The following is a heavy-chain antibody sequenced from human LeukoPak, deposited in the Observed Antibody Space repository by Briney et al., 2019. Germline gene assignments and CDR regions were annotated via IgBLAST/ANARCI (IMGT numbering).Heavy chain of an antibody. CDR2: IYPADSDT. V-gene: IGHV5-51*01. D-gene: IGHD4-11*01. Sequence: GESLKISCKGSEYRFTSYWIAWVRQMPGKGLEWMGIIYPADSDTRYSPSFQGQASISADKSINTAYLQWSSLKASDSAMYYCARLSVTNHFDYWGQGTLVSVSS. CDR3: ARLSVTNHFDY. CDR1: EYRFTSYW. J-gene: IGHJ4*02.